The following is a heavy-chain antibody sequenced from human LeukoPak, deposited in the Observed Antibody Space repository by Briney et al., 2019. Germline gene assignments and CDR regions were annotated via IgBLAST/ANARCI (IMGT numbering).Heavy chain of an antibody. D-gene: IGHD3-22*01. CDR3: ARGRSSYDSSGYYYFDY. V-gene: IGHV4-34*01. CDR2: INHSGST. J-gene: IGHJ4*02. CDR1: GGSFSGYY. Sequence: SETLSLTCAVYGGSFSGYYWSWIRQPPGKGLEWIGEINHSGSTNYNPSLKSRVTISVGTSKNQCSRKLSPVTAAWTAVYYCARGRSSYDSSGYYYFDYWGQGTLVTVSS.